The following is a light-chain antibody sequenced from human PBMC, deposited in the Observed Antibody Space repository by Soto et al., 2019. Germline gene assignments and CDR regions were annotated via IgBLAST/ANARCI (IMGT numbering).Light chain of an antibody. J-gene: IGKJ4*01. CDR1: QIVTSSY. CDR3: QQYGRSPA. Sequence: EIVLTQSPGTLSLSPGEGATLSCRASQIVTSSYLAWYQQKPGQAPRLLIYGASSRATGIPDRFSGSGSGTDFTLTISRLEPEDFAVYYCQQYGRSPAFGGGTKVEIK. V-gene: IGKV3-20*01. CDR2: GAS.